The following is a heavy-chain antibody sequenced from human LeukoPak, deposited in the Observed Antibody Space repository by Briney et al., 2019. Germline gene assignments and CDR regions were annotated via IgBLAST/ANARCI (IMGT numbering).Heavy chain of an antibody. Sequence: ASETLSLTCTVSGGSISSYYWSWIRQPPGKGLEWIGYIYYSGSTNYNPSLKSRVTISVDTSKNQFSLKLSSVTAADTAVYYCAREVGIAAAAFDYWGQGTLVTVSS. CDR2: IYYSGST. D-gene: IGHD6-13*01. J-gene: IGHJ4*02. CDR3: AREVGIAAAAFDY. V-gene: IGHV4-59*01. CDR1: GGSISSYY.